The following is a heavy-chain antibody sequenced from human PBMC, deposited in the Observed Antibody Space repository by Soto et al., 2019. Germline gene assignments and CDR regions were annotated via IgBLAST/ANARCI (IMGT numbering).Heavy chain of an antibody. Sequence: QVQLVESGGGVVQPGRSLRLSCAASTFTLSTYGMHWVRQAPGKGLEWVAVISYDGNNKYYADSVKGRFTISRDNSRNTLSLQMNSLTTADTAVYYCARGAEYQVLSRDYFYGMDVWGQGIMVTVSS. D-gene: IGHD2-2*01. CDR3: ARGAEYQVLSRDYFYGMDV. CDR1: TFTLSTYG. CDR2: ISYDGNNK. V-gene: IGHV3-30*03. J-gene: IGHJ6*02.